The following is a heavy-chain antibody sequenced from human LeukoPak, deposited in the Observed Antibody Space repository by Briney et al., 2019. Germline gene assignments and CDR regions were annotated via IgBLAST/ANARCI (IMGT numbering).Heavy chain of an antibody. CDR1: GYTFTSYG. J-gene: IGHJ4*02. CDR3: ARDISVTDYYDSSGYYYPDY. Sequence: ASVKVSCKASGYTFTSYGISWVRQAPGQGLEWMGWISAYNGNTNYAQKLQGRVTMTTDTSTSTAYMELRSLRSDDTAGYYCARDISVTDYYDSSGYYYPDYWGQGTLVTVSS. CDR2: ISAYNGNT. V-gene: IGHV1-18*01. D-gene: IGHD3-22*01.